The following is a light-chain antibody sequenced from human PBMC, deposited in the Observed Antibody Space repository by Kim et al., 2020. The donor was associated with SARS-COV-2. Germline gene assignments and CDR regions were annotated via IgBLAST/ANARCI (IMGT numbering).Light chain of an antibody. CDR1: QGISNY. J-gene: IGKJ1*01. Sequence: ASVGDRVTITCRGSQGISNYLAWYQQKPGKVPKLLIYAASTLQSGVPSRFSGSGSETDFTLTISSLQPEDVATYYCQKYNSAPREFGQGTKVEIK. V-gene: IGKV1-27*01. CDR2: AAS. CDR3: QKYNSAPRE.